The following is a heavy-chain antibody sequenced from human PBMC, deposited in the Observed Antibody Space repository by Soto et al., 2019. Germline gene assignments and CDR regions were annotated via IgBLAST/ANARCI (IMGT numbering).Heavy chain of an antibody. CDR1: GDPFSTYT. J-gene: IGHJ6*02. CDR3: AREGLVLVPSTVNSDYYYYAMDV. CDR2: ITPRSATS. Sequence: QVQLVQSGAEVKKPGSSVKVSCKAPGDPFSTYTITWVRQAPGQGLEWMGGITPRSATSNYAQKFQGRVTITADESTSTFYMELSSLTSEDTAVYYFAREGLVLVPSTVNSDYYYYAMDVWGQGTTVTVSS. D-gene: IGHD2-2*01. V-gene: IGHV1-69*12.